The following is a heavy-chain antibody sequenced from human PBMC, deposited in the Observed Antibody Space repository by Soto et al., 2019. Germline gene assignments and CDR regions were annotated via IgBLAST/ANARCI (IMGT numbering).Heavy chain of an antibody. Sequence: QVHLEQSGAEVKKPGDSVKVSCKASGYTFTHFYLTWVRQAPGQGLEWMGAISPHNFNTNFAQKFQGRVTLTTDTSTNTAYMELRSLTSDDTAVYYCARDEGGYDILTGYYKAHHFDYWGQGVLVTVSS. V-gene: IGHV1-18*01. CDR1: GYTFTHFY. CDR3: ARDEGGYDILTGYYKAHHFDY. CDR2: ISPHNFNT. J-gene: IGHJ4*02. D-gene: IGHD3-9*01.